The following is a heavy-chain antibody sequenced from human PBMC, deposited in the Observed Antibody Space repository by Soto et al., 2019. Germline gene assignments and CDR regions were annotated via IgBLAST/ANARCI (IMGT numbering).Heavy chain of an antibody. CDR2: VYHNGIM. Sequence: SETLSLTCSVSGYSIRSGYYWGWVRQAPGKGLEWLGSVYHNGIMFHNPSFQSRVTISVDTSKNQFSLNLRSVTAADTAVYYCAALWFGELAFNYWGHGSLVTVSS. CDR1: GYSIRSGYY. CDR3: AALWFGELAFNY. D-gene: IGHD3-10*01. V-gene: IGHV4-38-2*02. J-gene: IGHJ4*01.